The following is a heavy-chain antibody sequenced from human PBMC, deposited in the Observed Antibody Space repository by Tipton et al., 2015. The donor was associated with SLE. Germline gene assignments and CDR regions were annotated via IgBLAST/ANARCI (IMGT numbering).Heavy chain of an antibody. V-gene: IGHV3-33*08. D-gene: IGHD5-24*01. Sequence: RSLRLSCAASGFTFSSYGMHWVRQAPGKGLEWVAFIRYDGSNKYYADSVKGRFTISRDNAKNSLYLQMNSLRAEDTAVYYCARDPAMATMGDAFDIWGQGTMVTVSS. J-gene: IGHJ3*02. CDR1: GFTFSSYG. CDR3: ARDPAMATMGDAFDI. CDR2: IRYDGSNK.